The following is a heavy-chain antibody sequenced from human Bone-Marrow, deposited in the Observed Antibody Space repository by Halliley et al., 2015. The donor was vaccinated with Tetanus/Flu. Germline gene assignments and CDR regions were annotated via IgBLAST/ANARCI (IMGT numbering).Heavy chain of an antibody. V-gene: IGHV3-48*03. CDR3: ARVIVEHSGYNYGPWNYHYAMDV. Sequence: TANYADSVKGRFTIARDNAKNSLYLEMNSLRDEDTAVYYCARVIVEHSGYNYGPWNYHYAMDVWGQGTTVTFSS. J-gene: IGHJ6*02. D-gene: IGHD5-18*01. CDR2: TA.